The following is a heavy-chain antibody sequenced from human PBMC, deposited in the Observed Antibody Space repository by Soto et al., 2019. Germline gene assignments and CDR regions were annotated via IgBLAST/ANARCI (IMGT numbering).Heavy chain of an antibody. D-gene: IGHD1-26*01. Sequence: GGSLRLSCTASGFTFGDYAMSWFRQAPGKGLEWVGFIRSKAYGGTTEYAASVKGRFTISRDDSKSIAYLQMNSLKTEDTAVYYCTRDASLGGSYRPYYFDYWGQGTLVTVSS. V-gene: IGHV3-49*03. CDR1: GFTFGDYA. CDR3: TRDASLGGSYRPYYFDY. CDR2: IRSKAYGGTT. J-gene: IGHJ4*02.